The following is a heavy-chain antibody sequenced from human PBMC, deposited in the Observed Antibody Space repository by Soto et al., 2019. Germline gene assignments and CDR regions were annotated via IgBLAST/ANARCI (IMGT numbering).Heavy chain of an antibody. CDR1: GFTFSSYA. CDR3: AKSRIQGWTKGLYDH. J-gene: IGHJ4*02. D-gene: IGHD5-18*01. CDR2: ISESGDST. Sequence: PGGYLRLSCAASGFTFSSYAMSWVRQAPGKGLEWVSSISESGDSTSYAESVRGRFTISRDDSKNTLYLQMNSLRAEDTAVYSCAKSRIQGWTKGLYDHWGQGTLVTVSS. V-gene: IGHV3-23*01.